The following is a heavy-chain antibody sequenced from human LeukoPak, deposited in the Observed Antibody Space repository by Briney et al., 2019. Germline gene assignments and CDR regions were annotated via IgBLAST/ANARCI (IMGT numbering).Heavy chain of an antibody. D-gene: IGHD2-21*02. CDR3: ARLPYCGGDCFPNWFDP. J-gene: IGHJ5*02. CDR2: IYPGDSDT. V-gene: IGHV5-51*01. Sequence: GESLKISCKGSGYRFSSDWIGWVRQMPGKGLEWMGVIYPGDSDTRYSPSFQGQVTTSADKSINTAYLQLRSLKASDTALYYCARLPYCGGDCFPNWFDPWGQGTLVTVSS. CDR1: GYRFSSDW.